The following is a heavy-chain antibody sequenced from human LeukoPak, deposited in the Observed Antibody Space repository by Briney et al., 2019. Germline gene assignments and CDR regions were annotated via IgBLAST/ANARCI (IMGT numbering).Heavy chain of an antibody. J-gene: IGHJ4*02. D-gene: IGHD5-18*01. CDR3: ARGGLWGSFDY. Sequence: GGSLRLSCTASGFTFSSYWMSWVRQAPGKGLEWVANIQQDGSEKYYVESVKGRFTISRGNAKNSLYLQMNSLRAEDTAVYYCARGGLWGSFDYWGQGTLVTVSS. CDR2: IQQDGSEK. V-gene: IGHV3-7*01. CDR1: GFTFSSYW.